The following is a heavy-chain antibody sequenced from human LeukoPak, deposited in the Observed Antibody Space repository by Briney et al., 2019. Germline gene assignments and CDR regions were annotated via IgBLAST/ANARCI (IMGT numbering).Heavy chain of an antibody. CDR1: GFTFSSYA. J-gene: IGHJ6*03. CDR2: ISYDGSNK. D-gene: IGHD3-10*01. CDR3: AKTAGSNYYYYYMDV. Sequence: GGSLRLSCAASGFTFSSYAMHWVRQAPGKGLEWVAVISYDGSNKYYADSVKGRFTISRDNSKNTLYLQMNSLRTGDTAVYYCAKTAGSNYYYYYMDVWGKGTTVTVSS. V-gene: IGHV3-30-3*02.